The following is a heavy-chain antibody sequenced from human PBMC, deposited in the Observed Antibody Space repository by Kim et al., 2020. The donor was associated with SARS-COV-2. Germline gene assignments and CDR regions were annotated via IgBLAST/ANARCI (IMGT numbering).Heavy chain of an antibody. CDR1: GGSFSGYS. Sequence: SETLSLTCAVYGGSFSGYSWSWIRQPPGKGLEWIGEINHSGSTNYNPSLKSRVTISVDPSKNQFSLKLSSVTAADTAVYYCSSARAITMVRCPFFGPWG. CDR2: INHSGST. V-gene: IGHV4-34*01. J-gene: IGHJ5*02. CDR3: SSARAITMVRCPFFGP. D-gene: IGHD3-10*01.